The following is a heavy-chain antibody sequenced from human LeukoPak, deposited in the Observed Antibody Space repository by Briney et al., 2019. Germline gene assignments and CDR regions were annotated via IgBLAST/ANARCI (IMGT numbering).Heavy chain of an antibody. D-gene: IGHD1-26*01. Sequence: ASVKVSCKASGYTFTSYGISWVRQAPGQGLEWMGWISAYNGNTNYAQKLQGRVTMTTDTSTSTAYMELRSLRSDDTAVYYCARDRVGYGGSYYYYYYGMDVWGQGTTVTVPS. CDR1: GYTFTSYG. V-gene: IGHV1-18*01. CDR3: ARDRVGYGGSYYYYYYGMDV. J-gene: IGHJ6*02. CDR2: ISAYNGNT.